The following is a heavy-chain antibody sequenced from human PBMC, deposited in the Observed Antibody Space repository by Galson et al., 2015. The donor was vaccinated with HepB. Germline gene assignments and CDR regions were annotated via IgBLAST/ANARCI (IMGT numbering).Heavy chain of an antibody. Sequence: SLRLSCAASGFTFNNAWMSWVRQAPGKGLEWVGRIKSKTDCGTTDYAAPVKGRFSISRDDSKNILYLQMNSLKTDDTAVYYCTTDRTFSSVYYVTYYYYAMHLWGQGTTVTVSS. CDR2: IKSKTDCGTT. CDR3: TTDRTFSSVYYVTYYYYAMHL. D-gene: IGHD6-25*01. CDR1: GFTFNNAW. V-gene: IGHV3-15*01. J-gene: IGHJ6*02.